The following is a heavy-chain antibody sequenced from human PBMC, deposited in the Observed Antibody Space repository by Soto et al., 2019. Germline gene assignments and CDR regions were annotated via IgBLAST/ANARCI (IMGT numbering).Heavy chain of an antibody. V-gene: IGHV1-18*01. J-gene: IGHJ4*02. CDR2: ISAHNGDT. CDR1: GYTFTSYG. CDR3: ARDWSRYYDSSGLMWFY. Sequence: ASVKVSCKASGYTFTSYGISWVRQAPGQGLAWVGWISAHNGDTRYAQNLQGRITMTTDTFTNTAYMELTSLTSDDTAVYYCARDWSRYYDSSGLMWFYWGQGTLVTV. D-gene: IGHD3-22*01.